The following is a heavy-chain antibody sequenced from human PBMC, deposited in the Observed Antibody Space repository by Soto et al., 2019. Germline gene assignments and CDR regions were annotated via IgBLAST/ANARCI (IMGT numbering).Heavy chain of an antibody. V-gene: IGHV4-4*02. CDR1: GGSIRSTNW. Sequence: VHLQESGPGLVKPSGTVSLTCVVSGGSIRSTNWWAWVRQTPGKGLEWIGEVYHNGTSNYNPSLTGRATISVDRSKDQVSLRLNSVIDADTAVYYCARDLDRYCSVTSCHAMDVWGQGTPVTVSS. D-gene: IGHD2-15*01. CDR2: VYHNGTS. J-gene: IGHJ6*02. CDR3: ARDLDRYCSVTSCHAMDV.